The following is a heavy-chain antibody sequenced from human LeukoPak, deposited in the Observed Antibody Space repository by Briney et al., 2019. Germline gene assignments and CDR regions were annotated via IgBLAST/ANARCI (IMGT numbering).Heavy chain of an antibody. CDR3: AREGDTYYYVAY. D-gene: IGHD2-21*02. J-gene: IGHJ4*02. Sequence: GGSLRLSSVGSGFMFSNYWMTWVRQAPGKGLEWVANIKQDGSEKYYVDSVKGRFTISRDNAKNSLYLQMNSLRAEDTAVYYCAREGDTYYYVAYWGQGTLVTVSS. CDR2: IKQDGSEK. V-gene: IGHV3-7*01. CDR1: GFMFSNYW.